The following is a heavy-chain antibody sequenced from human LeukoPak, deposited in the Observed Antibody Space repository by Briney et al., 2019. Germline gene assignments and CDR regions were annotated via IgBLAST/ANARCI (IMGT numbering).Heavy chain of an antibody. J-gene: IGHJ4*02. CDR3: ATSGKYCSSTSCYAGQD. V-gene: IGHV5-10-1*01. CDR1: GYSFTSYW. CDR2: IDPSDSYT. Sequence: GESLKISCKGSGYSFTSYWISWLRQMPGKGLEWMGRIDPSDSYTNYSPSFQGHVIISADKSISTAYLQWSSLKASDTAMYYCATSGKYCSSTSCYAGQDWGQGTLVTVSS. D-gene: IGHD2-2*01.